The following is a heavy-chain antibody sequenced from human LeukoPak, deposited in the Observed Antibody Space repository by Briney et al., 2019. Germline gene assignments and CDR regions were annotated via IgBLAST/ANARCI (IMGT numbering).Heavy chain of an antibody. J-gene: IGHJ4*02. D-gene: IGHD3-10*01. V-gene: IGHV4-59*01. Sequence: VKPSETLSLTCTVSGGSISSYYWSWIRQPQGKGLEWIGYIYYSGSTNYNPSLRSRVTISVDTSKNQFSLKLSSVTAADTAVYYCARTRLETDEFYFDYWGQGTLVTVSS. CDR2: IYYSGST. CDR1: GGSISSYY. CDR3: ARTRLETDEFYFDY.